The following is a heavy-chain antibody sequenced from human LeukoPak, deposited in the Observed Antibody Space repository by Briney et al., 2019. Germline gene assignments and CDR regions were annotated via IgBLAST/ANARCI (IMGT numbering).Heavy chain of an antibody. Sequence: PSETLSLTCTVSGGSISSSSYYWGWIRRPPGKGLEWIGSIYHSGSTYYNPSLKSRVTISVDTSKNQFSLKLSSVTAADTAVYYCARTDYGDYVIPYYYMDVWGKGTTVTVSS. D-gene: IGHD4-17*01. J-gene: IGHJ6*03. CDR3: ARTDYGDYVIPYYYMDV. CDR2: IYHSGST. CDR1: GGSISSSSYY. V-gene: IGHV4-39*07.